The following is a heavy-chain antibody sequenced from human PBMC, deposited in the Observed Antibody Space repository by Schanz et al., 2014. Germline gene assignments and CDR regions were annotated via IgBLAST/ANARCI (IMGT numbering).Heavy chain of an antibody. CDR2: ISGSGGST. Sequence: EVQVVESGGGLVQPGGSLRLSCEASGFTLTSYALTWVRQAPGKGLEWVAGISGSGGSTDYADSVKGRFIIPRDNSKNTLYLQMNSLRAEDTAVYYCARVRTIYGSGAMGYWGQGTLVTVSS. V-gene: IGHV3-23*04. CDR1: GFTLTSYA. J-gene: IGHJ4*02. CDR3: ARVRTIYGSGAMGY. D-gene: IGHD3-10*01.